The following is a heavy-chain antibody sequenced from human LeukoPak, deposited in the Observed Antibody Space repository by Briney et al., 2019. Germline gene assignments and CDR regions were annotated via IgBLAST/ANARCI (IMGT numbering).Heavy chain of an antibody. Sequence: SVKVSCKTSGYTFVNYAISWVRQAPGQGLEWMGGIIPIFGTANYAQKFQGRVTITADESTSTAYMELSSLRSEDTAVYYCARGRDGDYHPSDYWGQGTLVTVSS. CDR1: GYTFVNYA. V-gene: IGHV1-69*13. CDR3: ARGRDGDYHPSDY. J-gene: IGHJ4*02. CDR2: IIPIFGTA. D-gene: IGHD4-17*01.